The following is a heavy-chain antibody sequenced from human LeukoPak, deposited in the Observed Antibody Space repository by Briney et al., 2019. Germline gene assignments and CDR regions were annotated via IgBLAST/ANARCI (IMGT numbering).Heavy chain of an antibody. CDR1: GGSFSSYV. Sequence: SVKVSCKASGGSFSSYVITWVRQAPGQGLEWMGRIIPVLGVSNFAQKFQGRVTITADKSTNTAHMELSRLESGDTAVYHCARGPFFPGYTSRLYYFDYWGQGTLVTVSS. V-gene: IGHV1-69*04. CDR2: IIPVLGVS. D-gene: IGHD6-13*01. J-gene: IGHJ4*02. CDR3: ARGPFFPGYTSRLYYFDY.